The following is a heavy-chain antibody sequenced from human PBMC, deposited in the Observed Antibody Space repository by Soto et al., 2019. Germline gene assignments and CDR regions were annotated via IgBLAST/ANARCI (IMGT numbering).Heavy chain of an antibody. V-gene: IGHV4-31*03. CDR3: ARAREDSSWLHHGYY. J-gene: IGHJ4*02. D-gene: IGHD6-13*01. CDR1: GGSISSGGYY. Sequence: QVQLQESGPGLVKPSQTLSLTCTVSGGSISSGGYYWSWIRQHPGKGLEWIGYIYYSGSTYYNPSLKSRVTLSVDTYKNQFSLKLSSVTAADTAVYYCARAREDSSWLHHGYYWGQGTLVTVSS. CDR2: IYYSGST.